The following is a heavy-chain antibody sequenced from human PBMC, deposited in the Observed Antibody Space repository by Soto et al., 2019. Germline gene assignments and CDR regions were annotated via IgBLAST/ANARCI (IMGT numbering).Heavy chain of an antibody. CDR1: GFTFSTYA. D-gene: IGHD2-2*01. J-gene: IGHJ4*02. CDR3: SSSRTGYYFDY. V-gene: IGHV3-23*01. Sequence: VQLLESGGGLVRPGGSLRLSCAASGFTFSTYAMTWVRQAPGKGLEWVSTISGLGAGTYYADSVKGRFTISRDNSKNTVYLQMDSLRAEDTAVYYCSSSRTGYYFDYWGQGTLVTVSS. CDR2: ISGLGAGT.